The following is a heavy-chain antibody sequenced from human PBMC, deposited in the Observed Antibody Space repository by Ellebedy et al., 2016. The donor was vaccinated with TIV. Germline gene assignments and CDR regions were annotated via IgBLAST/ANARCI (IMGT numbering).Heavy chain of an antibody. Sequence: MPSETLSLTCDVIGGSLNNYYWSWIRQAPGKGLEWIGEVNLRGYSKYEPSLESRVSISVDTSNNRFSLKLTSVTAADTAVYFCARACPFGPWLRLYYYYYLEVWGQGTKVTVSS. D-gene: IGHD3-9*01. V-gene: IGHV4-34*01. CDR2: VNLRGYS. CDR3: ARACPFGPWLRLYYYYYLEV. J-gene: IGHJ6*02. CDR1: GGSLNNYY.